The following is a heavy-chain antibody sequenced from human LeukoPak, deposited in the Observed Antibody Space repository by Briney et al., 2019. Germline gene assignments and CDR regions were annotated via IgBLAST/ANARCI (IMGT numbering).Heavy chain of an antibody. Sequence: SETLSLTLTVSDASISSYYWSWIRQPAGKGLGWFGSIDHSGSTYYNPSLKRRVTISVDTSKNQFSLKLSTVSAADTAVYYCARGRRGSYPYDAFDIWGQGTMVTVSS. CDR2: IDHSGST. V-gene: IGHV4-38-2*02. CDR1: DASISSYY. CDR3: ARGRRGSYPYDAFDI. J-gene: IGHJ3*02. D-gene: IGHD1-26*01.